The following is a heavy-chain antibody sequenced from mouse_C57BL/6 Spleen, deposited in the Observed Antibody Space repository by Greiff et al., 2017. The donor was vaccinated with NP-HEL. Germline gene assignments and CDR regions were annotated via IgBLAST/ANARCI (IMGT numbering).Heavy chain of an antibody. CDR1: GYTFTSYT. CDR3: ARDGGTDFDV. Sequence: VQLQQSGAELARPGASVKMSCKASGYTFTSYTMHWVKQRPGQGLEWIGYINPSSGYTKYNQKFKDKATLTADKSSSTAYMQLSSLTSEDSAVYYCARDGGTDFDVWGTGTTVTVSS. CDR2: INPSSGYT. V-gene: IGHV1-4*01. D-gene: IGHD4-1*01. J-gene: IGHJ1*03.